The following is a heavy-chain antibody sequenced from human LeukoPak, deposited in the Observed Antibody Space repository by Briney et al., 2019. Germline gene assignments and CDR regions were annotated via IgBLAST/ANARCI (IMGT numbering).Heavy chain of an antibody. CDR3: ARGLTTVGYYYYYMDV. CDR2: IYYSGST. D-gene: IGHD4-23*01. V-gene: IGHV4-59*01. CDR1: GGSISSYY. J-gene: IGHJ6*03. Sequence: SETLSLTCTVSGGSISSYYWSWLRQPPGKGLEWIGYIYYSGSTNYNPSLKSRVTISVDTSKNQFSLKLSSVTAADTAVYYCARGLTTVGYYYYYMDVWGKGTTVTVSS.